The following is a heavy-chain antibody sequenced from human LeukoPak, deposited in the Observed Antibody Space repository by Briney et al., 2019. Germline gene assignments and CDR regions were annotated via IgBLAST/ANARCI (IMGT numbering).Heavy chain of an antibody. J-gene: IGHJ4*02. CDR1: GYTFTGYY. Sequence: ASVKVSCKASGYTFTGYYMRWVRQAPGQGLEWMGWINPNSGGTNYAQKFQGRVTMTRDTSISTAYMELSRLRSDDTAVYYCARDTLSGYDYFYWGQGTLVTVSS. CDR3: ARDTLSGYDYFY. D-gene: IGHD5-12*01. CDR2: INPNSGGT. V-gene: IGHV1-2*02.